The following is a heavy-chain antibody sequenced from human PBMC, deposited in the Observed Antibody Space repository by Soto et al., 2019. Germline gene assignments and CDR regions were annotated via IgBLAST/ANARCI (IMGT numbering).Heavy chain of an antibody. CDR3: ARARSGDNITD. J-gene: IGHJ4*02. D-gene: IGHD4-17*01. Sequence: QVHLQESGPGLVKPSQTLSLTCTVFGGSISSAEDYWSWIRQPPGKGLEWIGSVPYSGETYYNPSQRSRIALLVDTSRNQFSLRLNSVTTADTAVYFCARARSGDNITDWGQGTLVTVSS. CDR2: VPYSGET. CDR1: GGSISSAEDY. V-gene: IGHV4-30-4*01.